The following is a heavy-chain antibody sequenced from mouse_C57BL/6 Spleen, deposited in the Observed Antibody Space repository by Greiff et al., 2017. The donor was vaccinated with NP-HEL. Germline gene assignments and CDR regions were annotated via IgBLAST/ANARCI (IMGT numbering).Heavy chain of an antibody. CDR2: LYPGDGDT. CDR1: GYAFSSSW. CDR3: ARSSSGYAWFAY. J-gene: IGHJ3*01. Sequence: QVQLQQSGPELVKPGASVKISCKASGYAFSSSWMNWVKQRPGKGLEWIGRLYPGDGDTNYNGKFKGKATLTEDKSSSTANMQLSSLTSEESAVYFCARSSSGYAWFAYWGQGTLVTVSA. D-gene: IGHD3-2*02. V-gene: IGHV1-82*01.